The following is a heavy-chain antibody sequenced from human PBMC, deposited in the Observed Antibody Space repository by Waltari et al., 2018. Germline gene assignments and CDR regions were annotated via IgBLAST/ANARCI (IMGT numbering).Heavy chain of an antibody. CDR2: ISSDGNSR. CDR1: GITLSSYW. J-gene: IGHJ3*02. CDR3: VRKGVTSSSDSFDM. V-gene: IGHV3-74*01. D-gene: IGHD2-21*02. Sequence: EVQLVESGGGLVQPGGSLRLSCAASGITLSSYWMHWVRQVPGKGLVWVSRISSDGNSRTYADSVKGRFTISRDNAKNTLYLQMNNLRAEDTAVYYCVRKGVTSSSDSFDMWGQGTMVTVSS.